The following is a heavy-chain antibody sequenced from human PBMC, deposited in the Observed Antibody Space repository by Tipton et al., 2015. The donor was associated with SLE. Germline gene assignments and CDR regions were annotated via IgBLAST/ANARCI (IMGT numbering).Heavy chain of an antibody. CDR2: ISSSSSYT. V-gene: IGHV3-11*06. Sequence: SLRLSCAASGFTFSDYYMSWIRQAPGKGLEWVSYISSSSSYTNYADSVKGRFTISRDNAKNSLYLQMNSLRAEDTAVYYCARASEFSGSPHAFDIWGQGTMVTVSS. D-gene: IGHD1-26*01. CDR3: ARASEFSGSPHAFDI. J-gene: IGHJ3*02. CDR1: GFTFSDYY.